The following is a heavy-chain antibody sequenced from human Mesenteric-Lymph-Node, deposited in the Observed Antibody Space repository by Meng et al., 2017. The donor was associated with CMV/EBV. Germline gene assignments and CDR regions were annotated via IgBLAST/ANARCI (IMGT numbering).Heavy chain of an antibody. CDR1: GFTFSSYE. CDR2: ISSSGSTI. Sequence: GESLKISCAASGFTFSSYEMNWVRQAPGKGLEWISYISSSGSTIYYADSVKGRFTISRDNAKNSLYLQMNSLRAEDTAVYYCARGGIAARSNYYYGMDVWGQGTTVTVSS. V-gene: IGHV3-48*03. CDR3: ARGGIAARSNYYYGMDV. D-gene: IGHD6-6*01. J-gene: IGHJ6*02.